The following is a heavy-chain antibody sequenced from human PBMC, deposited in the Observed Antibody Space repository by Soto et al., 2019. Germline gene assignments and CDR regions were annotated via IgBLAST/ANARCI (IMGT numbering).Heavy chain of an antibody. Sequence: SVKVSCKASGGTFSSYAISWVRQAPGQGLEWMGGIIPIFGTANYAQKFQGRVTITADESTSTAYMELSSLRSEDTAVYYCARDKSVVGVLRIATAESGYYYYGMDVWGQGTTVTVSS. CDR1: GGTFSSYA. CDR3: ARDKSVVGVLRIATAESGYYYYGMDV. D-gene: IGHD6-13*01. J-gene: IGHJ6*02. CDR2: IIPIFGTA. V-gene: IGHV1-69*13.